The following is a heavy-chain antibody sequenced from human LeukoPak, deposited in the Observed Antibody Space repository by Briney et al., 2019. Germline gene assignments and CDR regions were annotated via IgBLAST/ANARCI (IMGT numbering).Heavy chain of an antibody. CDR3: ARRYYDSSGYFYYFDY. Sequence: SETLSLTCAVYGGSFSGYYWSWIRQPPGKGLEWIGEINHSGSTNYNPSLKSRVTISVDTSKNQFSLKLSSVTAADTAVYYCARRYYDSSGYFYYFDYWGQGTLVTVSS. D-gene: IGHD3-22*01. CDR1: GGSFSGYY. V-gene: IGHV4-34*01. CDR2: INHSGST. J-gene: IGHJ4*02.